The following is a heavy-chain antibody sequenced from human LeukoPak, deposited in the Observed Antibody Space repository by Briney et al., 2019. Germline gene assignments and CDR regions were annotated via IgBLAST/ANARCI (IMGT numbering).Heavy chain of an antibody. CDR1: GFTFSRYW. D-gene: IGHD1-26*01. Sequence: GGSLRLSCAASGFTFSRYWMSWVRQAPGKGLEWVANIKQDGWEKYYVDSVKGRFTISRDNANNSLFLQMNRLTAEDPGVYYWARDLSATEGSYLGVYFDYWGQGTLVTVSS. V-gene: IGHV3-7*01. CDR2: IKQDGWEK. J-gene: IGHJ4*02. CDR3: ARDLSATEGSYLGVYFDY.